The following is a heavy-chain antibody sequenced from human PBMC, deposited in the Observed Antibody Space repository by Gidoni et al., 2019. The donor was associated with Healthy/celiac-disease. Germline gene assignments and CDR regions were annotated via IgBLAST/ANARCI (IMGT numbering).Heavy chain of an antibody. CDR2: MNPNSGNT. J-gene: IGHJ6*02. D-gene: IGHD5-12*01. V-gene: IGHV1-8*01. Sequence: QVQLVQSGAEVKKPGASVKVSCKASGYTFTSYAINWVRQATGQGLEWMGWMNPNSGNTGYAQKFQGRVTRTRNTSISTAYMVLSSLRSEDTAVYYCARDSDYSAWGDGMDVWGQGTTVTVSS. CDR3: ARDSDYSAWGDGMDV. CDR1: GYTFTSYA.